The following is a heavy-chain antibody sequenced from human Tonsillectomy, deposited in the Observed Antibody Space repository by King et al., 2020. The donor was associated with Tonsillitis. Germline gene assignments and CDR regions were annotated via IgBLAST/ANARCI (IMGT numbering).Heavy chain of an antibody. CDR3: ARDFLYRGG. Sequence: VQLVESGGGLVQPGGSLRLSCAASGFTFSRYLMHWVRPAPGKGLVVVSRINTDGSSTIYADSGKGRFTISRDNAKNTLYLQMNSLRAEDTAVYYCARDFLYRGGWGPGTTVTVSS. D-gene: IGHD1-14*01. CDR2: INTDGSST. J-gene: IGHJ6*02. V-gene: IGHV3-74*01. CDR1: GFTFSRYL.